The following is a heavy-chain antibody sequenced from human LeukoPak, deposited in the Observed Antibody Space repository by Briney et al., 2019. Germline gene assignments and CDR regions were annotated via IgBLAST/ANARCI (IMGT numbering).Heavy chain of an antibody. CDR2: TYYSGST. V-gene: IGHV4-39*01. Sequence: SETLSLTCTVSGGSISSSSYYWGWIRQPPGKGLEWIGSTYYSGSTYYNPSLKSRVTISVDTSKNQFSLKLSSVTAADTAVYYCARRYNWFDPWGQGTLVTVSS. J-gene: IGHJ5*02. CDR3: ARRYNWFDP. CDR1: GGSISSSSYY.